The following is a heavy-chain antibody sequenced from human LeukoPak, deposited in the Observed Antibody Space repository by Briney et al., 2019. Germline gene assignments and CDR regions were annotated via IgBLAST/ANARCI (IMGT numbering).Heavy chain of an antibody. Sequence: GESLKISCKGSGYSFTSYWIGWVRQMPGKGLEWMGIIYPGDSDTRYSPSFQGQVTISADKSISTAYLQWSNLKASDTAMYYCARLWGITIFGVVTGWFDPWGQGTLVTVSS. V-gene: IGHV5-51*01. D-gene: IGHD3-3*01. CDR2: IYPGDSDT. CDR1: GYSFTSYW. CDR3: ARLWGITIFGVVTGWFDP. J-gene: IGHJ5*02.